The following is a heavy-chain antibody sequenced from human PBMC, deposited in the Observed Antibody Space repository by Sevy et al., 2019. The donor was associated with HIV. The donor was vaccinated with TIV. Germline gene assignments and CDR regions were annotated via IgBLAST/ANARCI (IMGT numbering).Heavy chain of an antibody. V-gene: IGHV3-21*01. CDR3: ARDFTIFGVVSGIDY. CDR2: ISDDSRYI. Sequence: GGSVRLSCAASGFTFRSYSMNWVRQAPGKGLEWLSSISDDSRYIYYSDSVKGRFTISRANAKSSLYLQMNSLRVEDTAIYYCARDFTIFGVVSGIDYWDQGNLVTVSS. D-gene: IGHD3-3*01. CDR1: GFTFRSYS. J-gene: IGHJ4*02.